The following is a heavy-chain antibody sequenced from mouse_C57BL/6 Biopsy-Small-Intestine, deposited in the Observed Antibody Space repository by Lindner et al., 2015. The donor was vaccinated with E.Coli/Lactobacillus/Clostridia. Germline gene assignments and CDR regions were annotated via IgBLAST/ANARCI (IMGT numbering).Heavy chain of an antibody. V-gene: IGHV2-6*01. CDR1: GFSLSSFG. D-gene: IGHD2-3*01. Sequence: VQLQESWTWPVAPSQSLSITCTVSGFSLSSFGVDWIRQSPGKGLEWLGVIWTIGRTNYNSALKSRLTISKDNSKSQVFLKMDSLQTDDTAMYYCASARGDGSFAYWGQGTLVTVSA. J-gene: IGHJ3*01. CDR2: IWTIGRT. CDR3: ASARGDGSFAY.